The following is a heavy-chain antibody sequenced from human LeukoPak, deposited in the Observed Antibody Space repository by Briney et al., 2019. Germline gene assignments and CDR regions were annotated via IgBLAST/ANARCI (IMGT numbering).Heavy chain of an antibody. D-gene: IGHD5-12*01. CDR3: ARTISDWYFDL. CDR2: INPSGGST. V-gene: IGHV1-46*01. CDR1: GYTFTSYY. J-gene: IGHJ2*01. Sequence: ASVKVSCKASGYTFTSYYMHWVRQAPGQGLEWMGIINPSGGSTSYAQKFQGRVTMARDTSTSTVYMELSSLRSEDTAVYYCARTISDWYFDLWGRGTLVTVSS.